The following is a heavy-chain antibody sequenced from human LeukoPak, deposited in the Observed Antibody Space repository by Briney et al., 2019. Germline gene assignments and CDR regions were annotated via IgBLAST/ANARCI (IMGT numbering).Heavy chain of an antibody. V-gene: IGHV1-69*04. CDR3: AREGRYYYDSSGYYYL. Sequence: SVKVSCKASGGTFSSYAISWVRQAPGQGLEWMGRIIPILGIANYAQKFQGRVTITADKSTSTAYMELSSLRSEDTAVYYCAREGRYYYDSSGYYYLWGQGTLVTVSS. CDR1: GGTFSSYA. D-gene: IGHD3-22*01. CDR2: IIPILGIA. J-gene: IGHJ4*02.